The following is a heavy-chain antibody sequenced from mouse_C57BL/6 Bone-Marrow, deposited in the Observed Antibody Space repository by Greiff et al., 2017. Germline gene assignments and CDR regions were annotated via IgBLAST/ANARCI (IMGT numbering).Heavy chain of an antibody. D-gene: IGHD2-1*01. Sequence: QVQLQQPGAELVRPGTSVKLSCKASGYTFTSYWMHWVKQRPGQGLEWIGVIDPSDSYTNYNQKFKGKATLTVDTSSSTAYVQLSSLTSEDSAVYYCASDGTPYWYFDVWGTGTTVTVSS. CDR1: GYTFTSYW. CDR2: IDPSDSYT. V-gene: IGHV1-59*01. CDR3: ASDGTPYWYFDV. J-gene: IGHJ1*03.